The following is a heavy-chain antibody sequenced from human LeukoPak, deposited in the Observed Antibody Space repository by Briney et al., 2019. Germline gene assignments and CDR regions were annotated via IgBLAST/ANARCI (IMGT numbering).Heavy chain of an antibody. Sequence: GGSLRLSCAASGFSFSGSSVHWVRQSSGRGLEWVGLIDKKDNLYATAYAESVRGRFTISRDDSKDTAFLHMDSLKTEDTALYYCTKDRGTYNWFDPWGQGTLVTVSS. D-gene: IGHD2-15*01. CDR2: IDKKDNLYAT. CDR3: TKDRGTYNWFDP. V-gene: IGHV3-73*01. CDR1: GFSFSGSS. J-gene: IGHJ5*02.